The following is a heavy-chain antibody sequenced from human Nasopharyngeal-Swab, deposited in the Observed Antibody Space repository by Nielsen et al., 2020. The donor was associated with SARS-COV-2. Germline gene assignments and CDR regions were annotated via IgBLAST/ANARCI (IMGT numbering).Heavy chain of an antibody. CDR3: ARAEEVVVISPYAFDI. CDR2: TSAGTSST. D-gene: IGHD3-22*01. Sequence: GESLKISCAASGFTLSVYSVNWVRQAPGKGLEWVSDTSAGTSSTDYADSVKGRFTVSRDIVKNSLYLQMNSLRAEDTAVYYCARAEEVVVISPYAFDIWGQGTMVTVSS. J-gene: IGHJ3*02. V-gene: IGHV3-48*01. CDR1: GFTLSVYS.